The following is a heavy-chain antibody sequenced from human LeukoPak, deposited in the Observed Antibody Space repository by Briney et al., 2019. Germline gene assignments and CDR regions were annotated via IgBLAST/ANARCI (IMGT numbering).Heavy chain of an antibody. D-gene: IGHD3-10*01. Sequence: PGGSLRLSCAASGFTFSDHYMSWIRQAPGKGLEWVSYISHTGSTIQYADSVRGRFTLSRDNARSSLYLQMNSLRAEDTAVYYCARGSITMVRGVNYWGQGTLVTVSS. J-gene: IGHJ4*02. CDR2: ISHTGSTI. CDR1: GFTFSDHY. CDR3: ARGSITMVRGVNY. V-gene: IGHV3-11*04.